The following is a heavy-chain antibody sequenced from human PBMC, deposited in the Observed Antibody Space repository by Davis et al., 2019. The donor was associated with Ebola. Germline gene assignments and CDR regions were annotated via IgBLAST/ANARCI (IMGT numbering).Heavy chain of an antibody. CDR2: IYYSGST. V-gene: IGHV4-39*01. Sequence: PSETLSLTCTVSGGSISSSSYYWGWIRQPPGKGLEWIGSIYYSGSTYYNPSLKSRVTISVDTSKNQFSLKLSSVTAADTAVYYCARLEDYSNYVGYWGQGTLVTISS. D-gene: IGHD4-11*01. CDR3: ARLEDYSNYVGY. CDR1: GGSISSSSYY. J-gene: IGHJ4*02.